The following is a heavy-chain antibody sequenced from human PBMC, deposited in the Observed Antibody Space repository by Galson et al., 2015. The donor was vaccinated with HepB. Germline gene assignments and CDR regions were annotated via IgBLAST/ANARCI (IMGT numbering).Heavy chain of an antibody. D-gene: IGHD6-13*01. CDR1: GFTFDDYA. V-gene: IGHV3-9*01. CDR2: ISWNSGSI. Sequence: SLRLSCAASGFTFDDYAMHWVRQAPGKGLEWVSGISWNSGSIGYADSVKGRFTISRDNAKNSLYLQMNSLRGEDTAVYYCARGTPYSSSWSDIGMDVWGQGTTVTVSS. CDR3: ARGTPYSSSWSDIGMDV. J-gene: IGHJ6*02.